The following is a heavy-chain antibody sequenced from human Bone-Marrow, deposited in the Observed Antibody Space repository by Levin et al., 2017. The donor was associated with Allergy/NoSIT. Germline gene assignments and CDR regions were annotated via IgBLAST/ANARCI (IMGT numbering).Heavy chain of an antibody. CDR3: ARDRGWQTFDY. D-gene: IGHD3-10*01. CDR2: IKEDGTQT. J-gene: IGHJ4*02. Sequence: ASVKVSCAASGFSFSTYWMTWVRQAPGQGLERVTNIKEDGTQTYYVDSIKGRFTISRDNAKNSLYLQMNNLRAEDTAVYYCARDRGWQTFDYWGQGILVTVSS. V-gene: IGHV3-7*04. CDR1: GFSFSTYW.